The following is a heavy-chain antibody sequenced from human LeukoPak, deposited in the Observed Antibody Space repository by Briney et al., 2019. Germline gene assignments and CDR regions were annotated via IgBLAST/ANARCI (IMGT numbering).Heavy chain of an antibody. V-gene: IGHV4-59*01. CDR3: ARVEVLWFGELLSYFDY. CDR1: GGSFSGYY. Sequence: PSETLSLTCAVYGGSFSGYYWSWIRQPPGKGLEWIGYIYYSGSTNYNPSLKSRVTISVDTSKNQFSLKLSSVTAADTAVYYCARVEVLWFGELLSYFDYWGQGTLVTVSS. J-gene: IGHJ4*02. D-gene: IGHD3-10*01. CDR2: IYYSGST.